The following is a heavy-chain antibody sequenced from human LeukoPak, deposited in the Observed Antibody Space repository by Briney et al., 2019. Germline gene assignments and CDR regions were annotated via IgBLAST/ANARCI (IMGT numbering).Heavy chain of an antibody. V-gene: IGHV4-59*08. CDR1: SGSVSSYY. Sequence: SETLSLTCLVSSGSVSSYYWTWIRQPPGKGLEWIGYIYHTGSNNYSPSLKSRVTMYVDTSKDQLSLKLSSVTAADTAMYYCARARYTNSWYAVDIWGQGTMVTVSS. CDR3: ARARYTNSWYAVDI. D-gene: IGHD6-13*01. J-gene: IGHJ3*02. CDR2: IYHTGSN.